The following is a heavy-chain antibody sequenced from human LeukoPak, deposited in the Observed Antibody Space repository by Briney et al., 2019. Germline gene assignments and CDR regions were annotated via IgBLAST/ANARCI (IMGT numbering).Heavy chain of an antibody. CDR2: IYSGSSSK. Sequence: SGGSLGLSLAASGFTGSSNFLGLGPQAPGKGLGWVSVIYSGSSSKYYTDSVKGRFTISRHNSKNTLYLQMNSLRAEDTAVYYCARVGSGWYDFDYWGQGTLVTVSS. CDR1: GFTGSSNF. D-gene: IGHD6-19*01. J-gene: IGHJ4*02. CDR3: ARVGSGWYDFDY. V-gene: IGHV3-53*04.